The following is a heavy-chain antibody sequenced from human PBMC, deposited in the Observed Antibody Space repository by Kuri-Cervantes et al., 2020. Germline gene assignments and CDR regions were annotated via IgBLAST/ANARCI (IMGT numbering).Heavy chain of an antibody. V-gene: IGHV3-30*02. CDR1: GFIFGDYV. Sequence: GGSLRLSCTASGFIFGDYVINWVRQAPGKGLEWVAFIRYDGSNKYYVDSVKGRFTISRDNAKNSLYLQMNSLRAEDTAVYYCTTASFARQTQWLVGKDAFDIWGQGTMVTVSS. CDR2: IRYDGSNK. D-gene: IGHD6-19*01. J-gene: IGHJ3*02. CDR3: TTASFARQTQWLVGKDAFDI.